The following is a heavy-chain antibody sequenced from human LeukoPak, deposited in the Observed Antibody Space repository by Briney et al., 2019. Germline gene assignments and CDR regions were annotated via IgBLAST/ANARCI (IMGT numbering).Heavy chain of an antibody. CDR1: GDSVSSNSVT. J-gene: IGHJ5*02. D-gene: IGHD2-2*01. V-gene: IGHV6-1*01. CDR2: TYYRSTWYN. CDR3: ARRLTQYDCFDP. Sequence: SQTLSLTCAISGDSVSSNSVTWNWIRQSPSRGLEWLGRTYYRSTWYNDYAVSVRGRITVNPDTSRNRFSLHLNSVTPEDTAVYYCARRLTQYDCFDPWGQGILVTVSS.